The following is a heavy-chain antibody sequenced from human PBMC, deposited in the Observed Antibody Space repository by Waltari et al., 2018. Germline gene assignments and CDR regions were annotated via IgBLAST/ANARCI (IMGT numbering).Heavy chain of an antibody. J-gene: IGHJ4*02. V-gene: IGHV4-39*07. CDR1: GGSISSSSYY. Sequence: QLQLQESGPGLVKPSETLSLTCTVSGGSISSSSYYWGWIRQPPGKGLEWIGGIYYSGSTYYNPSLKSRVTISVDTSKNQFSLKLSSVTAADTAVYYCARRRVVRGVGFDYWGQGTLVTVSS. CDR2: IYYSGST. CDR3: ARRRVVRGVGFDY. D-gene: IGHD3-10*01.